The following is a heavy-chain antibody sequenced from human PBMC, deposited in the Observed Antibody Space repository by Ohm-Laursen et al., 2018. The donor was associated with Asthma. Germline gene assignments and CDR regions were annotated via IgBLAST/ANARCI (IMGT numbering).Heavy chain of an antibody. CDR3: ARDYYDSSGWDDAFDI. CDR2: ISPASTFI. V-gene: IGHV3-21*04. J-gene: IGHJ3*02. Sequence: SLRLSRSASGSSFSLYSIHWLRPAPGKALEWVASISPASTFIYNANSVKGRFTISRDNSKNTLYLQMNSLRAEDTAVYYCARDYYDSSGWDDAFDIWGQGTMVTVSS. D-gene: IGHD3-22*01. CDR1: GSSFSLYS.